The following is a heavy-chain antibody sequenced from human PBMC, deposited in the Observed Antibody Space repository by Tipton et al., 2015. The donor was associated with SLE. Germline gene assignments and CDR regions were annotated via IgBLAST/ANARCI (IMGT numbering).Heavy chain of an antibody. Sequence: GLVKPSGTLSLTCTVSGDSITRNHCWSWVRQPPGKGLEWIGYIYYSGITNYNPSLKSRVTISVDTSKNQFSLKLSSVTAADTAVYYCARAPPELRGWYFDLWGRGTLVTVSS. V-gene: IGHV4-59*11. CDR3: ARAPPELRGWYFDL. D-gene: IGHD2-15*01. CDR2: IYYSGIT. J-gene: IGHJ2*01. CDR1: GDSITRNHC.